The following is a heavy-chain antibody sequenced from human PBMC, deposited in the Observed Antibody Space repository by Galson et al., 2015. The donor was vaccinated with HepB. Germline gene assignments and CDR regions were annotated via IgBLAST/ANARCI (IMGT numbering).Heavy chain of an antibody. CDR1: GGSVSGGIYY. Sequence: ETLSLTCTVSGGSVSGGIYYWSWIRLPPGKGLEWIGYLYARGNTNYNPSLKSRVTMSVDTSKNQVSLNLSSVTAADTAVYFCARSIAGYGNKGMDVWGQGTTVTVSS. V-gene: IGHV4-61*01. CDR2: LYARGNT. CDR3: ARSIAGYGNKGMDV. D-gene: IGHD6-6*01. J-gene: IGHJ6*02.